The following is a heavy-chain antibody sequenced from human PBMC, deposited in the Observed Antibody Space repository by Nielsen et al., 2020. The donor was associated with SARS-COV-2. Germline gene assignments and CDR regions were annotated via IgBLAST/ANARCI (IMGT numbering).Heavy chain of an antibody. D-gene: IGHD5-12*01. V-gene: IGHV3-48*02. Sequence: LSLTCAASGFTFNTYAMNWVRQAPGKGLEWVAYISASSANIHYAASVNGRFTVSRDNAKNSLYPQMNNLRDEDTAVYYCASDPSYASSWLHYFDFWGQGTLVTVSS. CDR2: ISASSANI. CDR1: GFTFNTYA. CDR3: ASDPSYASSWLHYFDF. J-gene: IGHJ4*02.